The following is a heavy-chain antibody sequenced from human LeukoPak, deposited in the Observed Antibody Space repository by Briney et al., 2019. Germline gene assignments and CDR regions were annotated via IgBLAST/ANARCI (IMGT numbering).Heavy chain of an antibody. Sequence: GGSLRLSCAASGFTFSSYWMSWVRQAPGKGLEWVANIKQDGSEKYYVDSVKGRFTISRDNAKNSLYLQMNSLRAEDTAVYYCARRTGSGSYYYYYYYMDVWGKGTTVTISS. CDR2: IKQDGSEK. D-gene: IGHD3-10*01. V-gene: IGHV3-7*01. CDR3: ARRTGSGSYYYYYYYMDV. J-gene: IGHJ6*03. CDR1: GFTFSSYW.